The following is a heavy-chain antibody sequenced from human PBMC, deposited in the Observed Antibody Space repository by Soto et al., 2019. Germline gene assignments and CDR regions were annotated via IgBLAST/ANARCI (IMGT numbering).Heavy chain of an antibody. CDR3: AQGSGYDDLFDY. Sequence: VGSLRLSCAASGFTFSSYAMSWVRQAPGKGLEWVSAISGSGGSTYYADSVKGRFTISRDNSKNTLYLQMNSLRAEDTAVYYCAQGSGYDDLFDYWGQGTLVTVSS. CDR2: ISGSGGST. V-gene: IGHV3-23*01. D-gene: IGHD5-12*01. CDR1: GFTFSSYA. J-gene: IGHJ4*02.